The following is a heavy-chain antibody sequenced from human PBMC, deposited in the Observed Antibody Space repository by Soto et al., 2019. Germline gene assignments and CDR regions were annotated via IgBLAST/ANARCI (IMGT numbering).Heavy chain of an antibody. V-gene: IGHV1-3*01. CDR2: INAGNGNT. J-gene: IGHJ3*02. Sequence: SVKVSCKASGYTFTGYAMHWVRQAPGQRLEWMGWINAGNGNTKYSQKFQGRFTITRDTSISTAYMELSSLRSEDTAVYYCARTDGFRDAFDIWGQGTMVTVSS. D-gene: IGHD5-12*01. CDR3: ARTDGFRDAFDI. CDR1: GYTFTGYA.